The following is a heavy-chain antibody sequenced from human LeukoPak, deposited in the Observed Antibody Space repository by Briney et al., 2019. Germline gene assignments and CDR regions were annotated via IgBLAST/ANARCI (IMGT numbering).Heavy chain of an antibody. CDR1: GFTFSSYA. Sequence: GGSLRLSCAASGFTFSSYAMSWVRQAPGKGLEWVSAIDATGSDKYYTGSVKGRFTISRDNSKNTVYLQMNSLRVEDTAVYYCADYRKPQGLDYWGQGTLVTVSS. V-gene: IGHV3-23*01. J-gene: IGHJ4*02. CDR3: ADYRKPQGLDY. CDR2: IDATGSDK. D-gene: IGHD1-14*01.